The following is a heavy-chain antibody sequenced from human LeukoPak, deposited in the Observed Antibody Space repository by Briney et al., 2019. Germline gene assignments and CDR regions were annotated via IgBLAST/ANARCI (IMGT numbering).Heavy chain of an antibody. D-gene: IGHD4-17*01. CDR1: GFTFSNAW. J-gene: IGHJ4*02. Sequence: GGSLRLSCAASGFTFSNAWMSWVRQAPGKGLEWVGRIKSKTDGGTTDYAAPVKGRFTISRDDSKNTLYLQMNSLRAEDTAVYYCARAPGDYGYYFDYWGQGTLVTVSS. CDR3: ARAPGDYGYYFDY. V-gene: IGHV3-15*01. CDR2: IKSKTDGGTT.